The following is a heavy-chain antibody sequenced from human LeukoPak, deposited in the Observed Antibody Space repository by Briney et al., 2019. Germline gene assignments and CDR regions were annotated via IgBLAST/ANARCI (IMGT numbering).Heavy chain of an antibody. D-gene: IGHD3-22*01. Sequence: GSLRLSCAASGFTFSSYSMNWVRQAPGKGLERVSSISSSSSYIYYADSVKGRFTISRDNAKNSLYLQMNSLRAEDTAVYYCARDASLHYYDSSGHFDYWGQGTLVTVSS. CDR2: ISSSSSYI. CDR3: ARDASLHYYDSSGHFDY. V-gene: IGHV3-21*01. J-gene: IGHJ4*02. CDR1: GFTFSSYS.